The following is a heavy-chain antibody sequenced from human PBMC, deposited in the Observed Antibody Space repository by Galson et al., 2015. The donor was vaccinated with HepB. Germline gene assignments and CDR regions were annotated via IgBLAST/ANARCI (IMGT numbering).Heavy chain of an antibody. D-gene: IGHD3-10*01. Sequence: SETLSLTCTVSGGSISRYYWGWIRQPPGKGLEWIGYIYGRESINYNPSLRGRVTISVDTSKNLFSLNLSSVTASDTAVYYCARVGYYASGRLDPDAFDFWGQGTLVTVSP. CDR2: IYGRESI. CDR3: ARVGYYASGRLDPDAFDF. J-gene: IGHJ3*01. V-gene: IGHV4-59*01. CDR1: GGSISRYY.